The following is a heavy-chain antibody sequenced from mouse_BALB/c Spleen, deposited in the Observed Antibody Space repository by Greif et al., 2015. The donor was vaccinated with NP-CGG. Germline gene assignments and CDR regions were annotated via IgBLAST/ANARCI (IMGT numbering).Heavy chain of an antibody. J-gene: IGHJ4*01. CDR3: ARERGYDRVMDY. D-gene: IGHD2-14*01. V-gene: IGHV5-4*02. CDR2: ISDGGSYT. CDR1: GFTFSDYY. Sequence: EVQVVESGGGLVKPGGSLKLSCAASGFTFSDYYMYWVRQTPEKRLEWVATISDGGSYTYYPDSVKGRFTISRDNAKNNLYLQMSSLKSEDTAMYYCARERGYDRVMDYWGQGTSVTVSS.